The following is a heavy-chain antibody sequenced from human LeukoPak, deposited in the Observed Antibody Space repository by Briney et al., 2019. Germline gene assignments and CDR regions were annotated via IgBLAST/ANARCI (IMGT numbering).Heavy chain of an antibody. CDR3: ARELRYFDWPSRVPNWFDP. Sequence: PGGSLRLSCTASGFTFGDYAMSWVRQAPGKGLEWVGFIRSKAYGGTTEYAASVEGRFTISRDDSKSIAYLQMNSLRAEDTAVYYCARELRYFDWPSRVPNWFDPWGQGTLVTVSS. V-gene: IGHV3-49*04. CDR1: GFTFGDYA. CDR2: IRSKAYGGTT. J-gene: IGHJ5*02. D-gene: IGHD3-9*01.